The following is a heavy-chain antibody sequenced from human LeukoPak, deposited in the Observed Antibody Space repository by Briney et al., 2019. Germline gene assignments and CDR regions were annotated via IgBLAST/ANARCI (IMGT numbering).Heavy chain of an antibody. D-gene: IGHD3-10*01. CDR3: AKGGAVSSKSITLVRGTRNYNYYMVA. J-gene: IGHJ6*03. CDR1: GFTFSSYG. CDR2: ISGSGGST. Sequence: GGTLRLSCAASGFTFSSYGMSWVRQAPGKGLEWVSAISGSGGSTYYADSVKGRFTISRDNSKKSLYLQMNSLRAEDTAVYYCAKGGAVSSKSITLVRGTRNYNYYMVAWGKGTTVTIPS. V-gene: IGHV3-23*01.